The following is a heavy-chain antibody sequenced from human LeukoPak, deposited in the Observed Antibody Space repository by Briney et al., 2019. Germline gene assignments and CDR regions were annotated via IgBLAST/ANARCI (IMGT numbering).Heavy chain of an antibody. D-gene: IGHD6-19*01. J-gene: IGHJ4*02. CDR2: ISAYNGNT. Sequence: ASVKVSCKASGYTFTSYGISWVRQAPGQGLEWMGWISAYNGNTNYAQKLQGRVTMTRDTSISTAYMELSRLRSDDTAVYYCARDKSRWLATAYYFDYWGQGTLVTVSS. CDR1: GYTFTSYG. CDR3: ARDKSRWLATAYYFDY. V-gene: IGHV1-18*01.